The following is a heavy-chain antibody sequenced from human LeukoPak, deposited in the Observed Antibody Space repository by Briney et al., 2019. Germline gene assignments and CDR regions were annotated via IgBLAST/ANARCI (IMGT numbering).Heavy chain of an antibody. J-gene: IGHJ4*02. CDR3: AKDRLRATLTSFDY. Sequence: GGSLRLSCAASGFTFSSYEMNWVRQAPGKGLEWISYISSSDSTISYADSVKGRFTISRDNAKNSLYLQMNSLRAEDTAVYYCAKDRLRATLTSFDYWGQGTLVTVSS. CDR2: ISSSDSTI. D-gene: IGHD4-17*01. V-gene: IGHV3-48*03. CDR1: GFTFSSYE.